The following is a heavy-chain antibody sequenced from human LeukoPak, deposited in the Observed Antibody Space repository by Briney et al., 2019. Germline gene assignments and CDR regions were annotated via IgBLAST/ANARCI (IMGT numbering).Heavy chain of an antibody. J-gene: IGHJ6*02. CDR3: ARGGPRYYDILTGYYYYYGMDV. Sequence: SETLSLTCAVYGGSFSGYYWSWIRQPPGKGLEWIGEINHSGSTNYNPSLKSRVTISVDMSKNQFSLKLSSVTAADTAVYYCARGGPRYYDILTGYYYYYGMDVWGQGTTVTVSS. V-gene: IGHV4-34*01. CDR1: GGSFSGYY. D-gene: IGHD3-9*01. CDR2: INHSGST.